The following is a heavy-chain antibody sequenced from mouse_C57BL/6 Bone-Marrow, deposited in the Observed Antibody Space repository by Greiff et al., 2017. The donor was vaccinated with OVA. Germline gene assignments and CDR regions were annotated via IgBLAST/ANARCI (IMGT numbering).Heavy chain of an antibody. Sequence: EVQLVESGGGLVKPGGSLKLSCAASGFTFSSYAMSWVRQTPEKRLEWVATISDGGSYTYYPDNVKGRFTISRDNAKNNLYLQMSHLKSEDTAMDYCARSGATRAWFAYWGQGTLVTVSA. CDR3: ARSGATRAWFAY. D-gene: IGHD3-1*01. CDR1: GFTFSSYA. CDR2: ISDGGSYT. J-gene: IGHJ3*01. V-gene: IGHV5-4*01.